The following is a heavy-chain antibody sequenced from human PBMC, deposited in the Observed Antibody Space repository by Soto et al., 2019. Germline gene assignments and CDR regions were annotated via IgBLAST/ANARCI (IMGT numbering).Heavy chain of an antibody. J-gene: IGHJ4*02. CDR3: ARGRYGDC. V-gene: IGHV1-18*01. Sequence: QVHLVQSGAEVKKPGASVKVSCKGSGYIFTTYGITWVRQAPGQGLEWMGWISAHNGNTNYAQKLQGRVTVTRDTSTSTAYMELRNLRSDDTAVYYCARGRYGDCWGQGALVTVSS. CDR2: ISAHNGNT. CDR1: GYIFTTYG. D-gene: IGHD1-1*01.